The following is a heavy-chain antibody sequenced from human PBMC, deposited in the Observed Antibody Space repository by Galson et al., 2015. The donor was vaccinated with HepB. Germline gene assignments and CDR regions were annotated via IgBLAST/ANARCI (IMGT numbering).Heavy chain of an antibody. J-gene: IGHJ6*03. V-gene: IGHV3-33*01. D-gene: IGHD1-1*01. Sequence: SLRLSCAPSGFTLTNHGMHWVRQAPGKGLEWVAVIWHDGSKTIYADSVRGRFTISRDNSENTVYLQMNSLRAEDTAVYYCASDTKVCTGTDCMDVGGKGTAVTVSS. CDR1: GFTLTNHG. CDR2: IWHDGSKT. CDR3: ASDTKVCTGTDCMDV.